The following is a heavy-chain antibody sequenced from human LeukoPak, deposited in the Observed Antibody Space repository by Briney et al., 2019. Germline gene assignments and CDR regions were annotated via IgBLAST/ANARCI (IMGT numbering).Heavy chain of an antibody. J-gene: IGHJ4*02. CDR2: IYYSGST. CDR3: ARHGRIAARQVDY. V-gene: IGHV4-31*03. CDR1: GGSISSGGYY. D-gene: IGHD6-6*01. Sequence: PSETLSLTCTVSGGSISSGGYYWSWIRQHPGKGLEWIGYIYYSGSTYYNPSLKSRVTISVDTSKNQFSLKLSSVTAADTAVYYCARHGRIAARQVDYWGQGTLVTVSS.